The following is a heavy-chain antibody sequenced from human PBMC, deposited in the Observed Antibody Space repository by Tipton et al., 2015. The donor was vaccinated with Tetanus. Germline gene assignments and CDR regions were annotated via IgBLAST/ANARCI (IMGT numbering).Heavy chain of an antibody. CDR1: GFTFTSSA. CDR2: IVVGSGNT. V-gene: IGHV1-58*01. Sequence: QSGAEVKKPGTSVKVSCKASGFTFTSSAVQWVRQARGQRLEWIGWIVVGSGNTNYAQKFQERVTITRDMSTTTVSMELSSLRSEDTAVYYCVGWTYYYGPGSYYTSPNFDYWGQGTRVTVSS. J-gene: IGHJ4*02. CDR3: VGWTYYYGPGSYYTSPNFDY. D-gene: IGHD3-10*01.